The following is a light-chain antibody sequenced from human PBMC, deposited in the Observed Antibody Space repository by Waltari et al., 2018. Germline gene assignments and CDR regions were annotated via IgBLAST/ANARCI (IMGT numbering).Light chain of an antibody. CDR2: NAS. CDR1: QSVSSH. V-gene: IGKV3-11*01. J-gene: IGKJ1*01. CDR3: QQRSNWPRT. Sequence: EIVLTQSPATLSLSPGERATPSCRASQSVSSHLAWYQQKPGQAPRLLIYNASNRATGIPARFSGSGSGTDFTLTISSLEPEDFAVYYCQQRSNWPRTFGQGTKVEIK.